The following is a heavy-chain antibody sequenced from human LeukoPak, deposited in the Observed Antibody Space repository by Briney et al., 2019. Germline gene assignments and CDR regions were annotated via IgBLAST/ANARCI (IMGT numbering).Heavy chain of an antibody. CDR3: AREGGSYRPLDY. CDR1: GGSVINTNW. CDR2: VHLDGRT. Sequence: SGTLSLTCGVSGGSVINTNWWTWVRQPPGKGLEWIGEVHLDGRTNYNPSLESRLTMSVDVSENQVSLKLTSVTAADTAVYYCAREGGSYRPLDYSGQGTLVTVSS. V-gene: IGHV4-4*02. J-gene: IGHJ4*02. D-gene: IGHD3-10*01.